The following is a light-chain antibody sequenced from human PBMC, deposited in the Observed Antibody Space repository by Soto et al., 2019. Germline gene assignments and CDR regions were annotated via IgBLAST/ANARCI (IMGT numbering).Light chain of an antibody. CDR2: YVS. CDR3: LKYTKDAPGT. Sequence: DIQMTQSPSSLSASVGDRVTLTCRASQDIGQYLAWYQQRPGKVPKLLIYYVSNLQSGVPSRFSGSGSGTEFTLSISSLLPEDVATSYCLKYTKDAPGTFGQGTKVEI. V-gene: IGKV1-27*01. J-gene: IGKJ1*01. CDR1: QDIGQY.